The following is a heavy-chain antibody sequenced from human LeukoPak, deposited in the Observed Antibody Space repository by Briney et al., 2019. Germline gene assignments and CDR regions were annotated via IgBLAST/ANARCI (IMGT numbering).Heavy chain of an antibody. CDR1: GGSISGYY. V-gene: IGHV4-59*01. D-gene: IGHD1-1*01. Sequence: QASETLSLTCTVSGGSISGYYWSWIRQSPGKGLEWIGYIYYSGSTNYNPSLKSRVTISVDTSKNQYSLKLSSVTAADTAVYYCARATTGTTNWFDPWGQGTLVTVSS. CDR2: IYYSGST. CDR3: ARATTGTTNWFDP. J-gene: IGHJ5*02.